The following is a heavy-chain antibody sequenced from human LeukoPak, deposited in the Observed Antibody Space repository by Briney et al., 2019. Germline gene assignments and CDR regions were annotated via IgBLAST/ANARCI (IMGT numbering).Heavy chain of an antibody. CDR1: GGTFTSYA. V-gene: IGHV1-69*04. J-gene: IGHJ4*02. CDR2: IIPILGIA. CDR3: ARGTHDFDY. Sequence: SVKVSCKASGGTFTSYAISWVRQAPGQGLEWMGRIIPILGIANYAQKFQGRVTITADKSTSTAYMELSSLRSEDTAVYYCARGTHDFDYWGQGTLVTVSS.